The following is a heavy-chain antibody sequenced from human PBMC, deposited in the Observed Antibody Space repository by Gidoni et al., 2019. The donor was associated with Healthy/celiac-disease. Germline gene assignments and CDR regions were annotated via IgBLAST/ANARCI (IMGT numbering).Heavy chain of an antibody. V-gene: IGHV3-23*01. Sequence: EVQRLESGGGWGQRGGSLSLACAASGFTFSSDAMGWVRQAPGKGREWASVICVSGGSPYYAASVKGRFPISRDNSKNTLYLQMNSLRAEDTAVYYCAKDLGVAGPKFFQHWGQGTLVTVSS. CDR2: ICVSGGSP. J-gene: IGHJ1*01. CDR3: AKDLGVAGPKFFQH. D-gene: IGHD3-3*01. CDR1: GFTFSSDA.